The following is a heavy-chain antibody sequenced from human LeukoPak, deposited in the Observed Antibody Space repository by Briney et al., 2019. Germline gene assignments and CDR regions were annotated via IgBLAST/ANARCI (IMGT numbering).Heavy chain of an antibody. Sequence: GGSLRLSCAASGFTSDDYAMHWVRQAPGKGLEWVSGISWNSGSIGYADSVKGRFTISRDNAKNSLYLQMNSLRAEDTALYYCAKVMVRGVIIRGGYFDYWGQGTLVTVSS. J-gene: IGHJ4*02. V-gene: IGHV3-9*02. CDR1: GFTSDDYA. CDR3: AKVMVRGVIIRGGYFDY. CDR2: ISWNSGSI. D-gene: IGHD3-10*01.